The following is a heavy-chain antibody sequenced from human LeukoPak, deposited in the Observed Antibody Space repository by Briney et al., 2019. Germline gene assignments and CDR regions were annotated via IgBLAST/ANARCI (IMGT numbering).Heavy chain of an antibody. D-gene: IGHD3-10*01. CDR2: IYYSGST. Sequence: SETLSLTCTVSGGSISSSSYYWGWIRQPPGKGLEWIGSIYYSGSTYYNPSLKSRVTISVDTSKNQFSLKLSSVTAADTAVYYCARQGGYYGSGSYPRGYYMDVWGKGTTVTISS. CDR3: ARQGGYYGSGSYPRGYYMDV. V-gene: IGHV4-39*01. CDR1: GGSISSSSYY. J-gene: IGHJ6*03.